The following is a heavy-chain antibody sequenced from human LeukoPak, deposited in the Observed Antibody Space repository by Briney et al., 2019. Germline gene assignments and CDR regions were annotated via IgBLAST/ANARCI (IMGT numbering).Heavy chain of an antibody. J-gene: IGHJ4*02. CDR1: GFTFSSYW. V-gene: IGHV3-7*01. CDR3: AXXXXXXXXXXDX. CDR2: IKQDGSEK. Sequence: PGGSLRLSCAASGFTFSSYWMSWVRQAPGKGLEWVANIKQDGSEKYYVDSVKGRFTISRDNAKNSLYLQMNSLRAEDTAVYYCAXXXXXXXXXXDXWGQXTLVTVSS.